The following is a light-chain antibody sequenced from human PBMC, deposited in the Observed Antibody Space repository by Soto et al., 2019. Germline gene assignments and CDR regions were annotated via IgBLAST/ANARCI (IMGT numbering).Light chain of an antibody. J-gene: IGKJ1*01. CDR2: LVS. Sequence: DIVMTQSPIFLPVPPGEPASISCRSSRNLLHSNGYNYVSWYVQKPGHSPQLLIYLVSNRAPGVPGRFSGSGSGTDFTLKISRVEAEDVGIYYCMQTLQSPWTFGQGTKVGVK. CDR3: MQTLQSPWT. V-gene: IGKV2-28*01. CDR1: RNLLHSNGYNY.